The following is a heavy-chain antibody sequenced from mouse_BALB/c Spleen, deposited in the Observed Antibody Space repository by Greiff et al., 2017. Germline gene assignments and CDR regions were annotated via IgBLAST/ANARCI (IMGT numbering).Heavy chain of an antibody. V-gene: IGHV2-9*02. Sequence: VQLVESGPGLVAPSQSLSITCTVSGFSLTSYGVHWVPQPPGKGLEWLGVIWAGGSTNYNSALMSRLSISKDNSKSQVFLKMNSLQTDDTAMYYCARERGSYAMDYWGQGTSVTVSS. CDR2: IWAGGST. CDR3: ARERGSYAMDY. CDR1: GFSLTSYG. J-gene: IGHJ4*01.